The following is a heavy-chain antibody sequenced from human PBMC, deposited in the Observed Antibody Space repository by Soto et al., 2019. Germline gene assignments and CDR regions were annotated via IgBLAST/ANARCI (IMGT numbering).Heavy chain of an antibody. CDR1: GGSISSGGYY. Sequence: QVQLQESGPGLVKPSQTLSLTCTVSGGSISSGGYYWSWIRQHPGKGLEWIGYIYYSGSTYYNPSLKSRVTXSXDXAKNQFSPKLSSVTAADTAVYYCARSSQSTVPPFDYWGQGTLVTVSS. J-gene: IGHJ4*02. V-gene: IGHV4-31*03. CDR2: IYYSGST. D-gene: IGHD4-17*01. CDR3: ARSSQSTVPPFDY.